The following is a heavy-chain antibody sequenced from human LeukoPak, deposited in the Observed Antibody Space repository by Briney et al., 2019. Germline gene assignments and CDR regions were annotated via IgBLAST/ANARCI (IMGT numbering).Heavy chain of an antibody. J-gene: IGHJ6*03. CDR2: IWYDGSNK. CDR1: GFTFSSYG. V-gene: IGHV3-33*06. D-gene: IGHD2-2*03. Sequence: GGSLRLSCAASGFTFSSYGMHWVRQAPGKGLEWVAVIWYDGSNKYYADSVKGRFTISRDNSKNTLYLQMNSLRAEDTAVYYCAKDGWNYYYMDVWGKGTTVTVSS. CDR3: AKDGWNYYYMDV.